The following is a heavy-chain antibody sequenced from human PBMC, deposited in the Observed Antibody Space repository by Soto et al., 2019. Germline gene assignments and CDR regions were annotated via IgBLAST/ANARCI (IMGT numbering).Heavy chain of an antibody. Sequence: QMQLVESGGGVVQPGRSLRLSCAASGFTFGAYTMHWVRQAPGKGLEWVAVISYAGNSERYADAVKGRFTVSRDNSKSTMYLQMNSLRAEDTAVYYCARDGYSGRSDGFDVWGQGTMVTVSS. D-gene: IGHD1-26*01. CDR3: ARDGYSGRSDGFDV. V-gene: IGHV3-30*14. CDR1: GFTFGAYT. CDR2: ISYAGNSE. J-gene: IGHJ3*01.